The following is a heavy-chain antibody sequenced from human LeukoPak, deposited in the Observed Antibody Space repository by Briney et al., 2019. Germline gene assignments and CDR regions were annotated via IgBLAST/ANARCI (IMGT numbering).Heavy chain of an antibody. CDR1: GFTFSSYW. D-gene: IGHD5-12*01. Sequence: GGSLRLSCAASGFTFSSYWMHWVRQAPGKGLVWVSRINSDGSSTSYADSVKGRFTISRDNAKNTLYLQMNSLRAEDTAVYYCARSGLSGYDTFFDYWGQGTLVTVSS. J-gene: IGHJ4*02. CDR2: INSDGSST. V-gene: IGHV3-74*01. CDR3: ARSGLSGYDTFFDY.